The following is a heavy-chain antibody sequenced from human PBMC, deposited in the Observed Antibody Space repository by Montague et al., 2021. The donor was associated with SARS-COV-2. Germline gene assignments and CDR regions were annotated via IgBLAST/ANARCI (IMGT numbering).Heavy chain of an antibody. J-gene: IGHJ3*02. CDR1: GGSISSSDYY. CDR2: LFYSMNT. D-gene: IGHD3-3*01. V-gene: IGHV4-39*01. CDR3: ARTNYDFWRGHQRGGAFDI. Sequence: SETLSLTCTVSGGSISSSDYYWGWIRQPPGKGLEWIGSLFYSMNTYYKPSLKSRVTISVDTSKNQFSLKLSSVTAADTAVYYCARTNYDFWRGHQRGGAFDIWGQGTMVTVSS.